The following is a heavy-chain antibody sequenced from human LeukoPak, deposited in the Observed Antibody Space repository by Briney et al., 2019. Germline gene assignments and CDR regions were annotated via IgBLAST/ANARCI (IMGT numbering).Heavy chain of an antibody. CDR1: GFTFSDYY. CDR2: ISNSGNTI. CDR3: ARADDSSSGYFDY. D-gene: IGHD6-6*01. J-gene: IGHJ4*02. V-gene: IGHV3-11*04. Sequence: GGSLRLSCAASGFTFSDYYMSWIRQAPGKGLEWVSYISNSGNTIKYADSMKGRFTISRDNAKNSLYLQMDSLRAEDTAVYYCARADDSSSGYFDYWGQGTLVTVSS.